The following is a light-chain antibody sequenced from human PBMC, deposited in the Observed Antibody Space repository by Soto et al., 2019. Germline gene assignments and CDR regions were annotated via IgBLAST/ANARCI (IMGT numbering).Light chain of an antibody. Sequence: EIVLTQSPGTLSLSPGERATLSCRASQSVSINLAWYQHKPGQAPRLLIYGASSRATGIPDRFSGSGSGTDFTLTISRLEPEDFAVYYCQQYGSSPWTFGQGAKVDIK. CDR3: QQYGSSPWT. V-gene: IGKV3-20*01. CDR2: GAS. CDR1: QSVSIN. J-gene: IGKJ1*01.